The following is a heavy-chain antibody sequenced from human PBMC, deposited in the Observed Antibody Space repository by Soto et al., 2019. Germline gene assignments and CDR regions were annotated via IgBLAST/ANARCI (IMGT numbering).Heavy chain of an antibody. J-gene: IGHJ4*02. CDR3: AKDNLAAAGTGDY. CDR2: ISYDGSNK. V-gene: IGHV3-30*18. D-gene: IGHD6-13*01. CDR1: GFTFSSYG. Sequence: PGGSLRLSCAASGFTFSSYGMHWVRQAPGKGLEWVAVISYDGSNKYYADSVKGRFTISRDNSKNTLYLQMNSLRAEDTAVYYCAKDNLAAAGTGDYWGQGTLVTVSS.